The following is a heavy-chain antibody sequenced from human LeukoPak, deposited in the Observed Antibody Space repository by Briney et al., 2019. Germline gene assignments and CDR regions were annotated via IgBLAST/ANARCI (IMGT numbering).Heavy chain of an antibody. CDR1: GGSISSYY. J-gene: IGHJ6*03. CDR2: IYYSGST. Sequence: SETLSLTCTVSGGSISSYYWSWIRQPPGKGLEWIGYIYYSGSTNYNPSLKSRVTISVDTSKNQFSLKLSSVTAADTAVYYCARVLSGYYYYMDVWGKGTTVTISS. D-gene: IGHD3-10*01. CDR3: ARVLSGYYYYMDV. V-gene: IGHV4-59*01.